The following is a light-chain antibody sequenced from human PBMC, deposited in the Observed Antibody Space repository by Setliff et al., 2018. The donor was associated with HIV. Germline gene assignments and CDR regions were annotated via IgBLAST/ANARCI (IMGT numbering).Light chain of an antibody. CDR2: EVS. CDR3: CSYAGSSTFAV. V-gene: IGLV2-23*02. J-gene: IGLJ3*02. CDR1: SSDVGSYNL. Sequence: QSALTQPASVSESPGQSITISCTGTSSDVGSYNLVSWYRQYPGKAPTLMIYEVSRRPSGVSNRFSGSKSGNTASLTISGLRAEDEADYYCCSYAGSSTFAVFGGGTK.